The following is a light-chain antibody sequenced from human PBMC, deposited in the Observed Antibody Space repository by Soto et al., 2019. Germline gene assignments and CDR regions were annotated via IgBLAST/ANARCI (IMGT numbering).Light chain of an antibody. CDR2: GVS. CDR1: QSISNW. CDR3: QQYNSYPWT. V-gene: IGKV1-5*01. J-gene: IGKJ1*01. Sequence: DIQMTQSPSTLSASVGERVTITCRASQSISNWLAWYQQKPGKAPKLLIYGVSSLESGVPSRFSGSGSGTEFTLAISSLQPDDFATYYCQQYNSYPWTFGQGTKVDIK.